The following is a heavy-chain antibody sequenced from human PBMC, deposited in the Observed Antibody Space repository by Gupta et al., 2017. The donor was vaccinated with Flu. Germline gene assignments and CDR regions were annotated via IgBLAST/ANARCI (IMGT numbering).Heavy chain of an antibody. CDR3: ARMELSGEEWYFDL. CDR2: IFPNDEE. J-gene: IGHJ2*01. D-gene: IGHD2-15*01. Sequence: GFSLSGDGKGVTWIRQAPGKALEWLAHIFPNDEESYRPSLKNRLTISKDPSRGQVVLVMTDVDPLDTGTYYCARMELSGEEWYFDLWGRGTLVTVSS. V-gene: IGHV2-26*01. CDR1: GFSLSGDGKG.